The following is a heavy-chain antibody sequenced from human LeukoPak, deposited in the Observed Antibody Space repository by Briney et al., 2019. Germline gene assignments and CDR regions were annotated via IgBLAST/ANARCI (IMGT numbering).Heavy chain of an antibody. Sequence: ASVKVSCKASGYTFTSYGISWVRQAPGQGLEWMGWISAYNGNTNYAQKLQGRVTMTTDTSTSTAYMELRSLRSDDTAVYCCARDWYSSGWYRSAFDIWGQGTMVTVSS. CDR1: GYTFTSYG. J-gene: IGHJ3*02. V-gene: IGHV1-18*01. D-gene: IGHD6-19*01. CDR3: ARDWYSSGWYRSAFDI. CDR2: ISAYNGNT.